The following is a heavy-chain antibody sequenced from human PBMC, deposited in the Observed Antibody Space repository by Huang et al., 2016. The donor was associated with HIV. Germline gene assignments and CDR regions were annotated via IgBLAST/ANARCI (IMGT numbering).Heavy chain of an antibody. CDR3: VRDPRIQSWLNYFDY. V-gene: IGHV3-74*01. CDR1: GFTFSSYW. D-gene: IGHD3-22*01. J-gene: IGHJ4*02. Sequence: EVQLVESGGGLVQPGGSLRLSCAASGFTFSSYWMHWVRQAPGKGLVGVSRINSDGSSSGYADSVKVRFTISRDNAKNTLYLQMNSLRAEDTAVYYCVRDPRIQSWLNYFDYWGQGTLVSVSS. CDR2: INSDGSSS.